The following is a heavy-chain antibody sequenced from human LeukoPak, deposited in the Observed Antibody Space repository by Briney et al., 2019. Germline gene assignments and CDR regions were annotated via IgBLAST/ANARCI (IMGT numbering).Heavy chain of an antibody. D-gene: IGHD3-3*01. CDR1: GFTFTSSA. Sequence: RASVKVSCKASGFTFTSSAMQWVRQARGQRLEWIGWIVVGSGNTNYAQKFQERVTITRDMSTSTAYMELSSLRSEDTAVYYCAAEVLGRFLEQNWFDPWGQGTLVTVSS. V-gene: IGHV1-58*02. CDR2: IVVGSGNT. J-gene: IGHJ5*02. CDR3: AAEVLGRFLEQNWFDP.